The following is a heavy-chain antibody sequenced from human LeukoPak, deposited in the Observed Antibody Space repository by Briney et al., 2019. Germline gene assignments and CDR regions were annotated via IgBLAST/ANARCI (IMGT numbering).Heavy chain of an antibody. J-gene: IGHJ4*02. V-gene: IGHV4-34*01. CDR1: GGSFSGYY. CDR2: IHHSGST. CDR3: ARRGSGWSP. Sequence: SETLSLTCLVYGGSFSGYYWSWIRQPPGKGLEWIGEIHHSGSTNYNPSLKSRVSISLDTSKNQFSLKLTSVTAADTAVYYCARRGSGWSPWGQGTLVTVSS. D-gene: IGHD6-19*01.